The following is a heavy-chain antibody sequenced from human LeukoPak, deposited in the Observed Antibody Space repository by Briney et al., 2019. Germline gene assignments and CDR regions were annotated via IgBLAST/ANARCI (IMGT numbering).Heavy chain of an antibody. V-gene: IGHV3-30-3*01. Sequence: GGSPRLSCAASGFTFSSYAMHWVRQAPGKGLEWVAAISYDGSNEYYADSVKGRFTISRDNSKNTLYLQMNSLRAEDTAVYYCARGRNLVATSGYFDYWGQGTLVTVSS. CDR3: ARGRNLVATSGYFDY. J-gene: IGHJ4*02. D-gene: IGHD5-12*01. CDR2: ISYDGSNE. CDR1: GFTFSSYA.